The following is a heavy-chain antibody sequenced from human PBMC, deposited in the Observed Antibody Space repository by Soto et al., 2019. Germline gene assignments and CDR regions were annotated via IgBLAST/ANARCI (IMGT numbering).Heavy chain of an antibody. V-gene: IGHV3-53*01. J-gene: IGHJ4*02. D-gene: IGHD4-4*01. Sequence: GGSLRLSCAASGFTVSSNYMSWVRQAPGKGLEWVSVIYSGGSTDYADSVKGRFTISSDNSKNTLYLQMNSLRAEDTAVYYCARVFRGYSNLWEFDYWGQGTLVTVSS. CDR3: ARVFRGYSNLWEFDY. CDR1: GFTVSSNY. CDR2: IYSGGST.